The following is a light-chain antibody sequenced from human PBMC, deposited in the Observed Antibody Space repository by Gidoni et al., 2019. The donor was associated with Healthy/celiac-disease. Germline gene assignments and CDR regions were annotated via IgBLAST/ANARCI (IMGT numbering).Light chain of an antibody. CDR1: QSRLHSNGYNY. CDR2: LGS. CDR3: MQALQTLT. V-gene: IGKV2-28*01. Sequence: DIVMTQSPLSLPVTPGEPDSISCRSSQSRLHSNGYNYWDWYLQKPGQSPQLLIYLGSTRATGVRDRCSGSGSGTDLTLRSRRVEAEDVGVYYCMQALQTLTFGGGTKVEIK. J-gene: IGKJ4*01.